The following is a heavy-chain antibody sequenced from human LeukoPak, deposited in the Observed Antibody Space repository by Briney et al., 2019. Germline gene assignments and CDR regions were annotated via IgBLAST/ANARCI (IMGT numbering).Heavy chain of an antibody. CDR2: ISGYNGNT. J-gene: IGHJ6*02. Sequence: ASVKVSCKASGYTFTRYGISWVRQAPGQGLEWMGWISGYNGNTNYAEKIQGRVTMTTDTSTSTAYMELRSLRSDDTAVYYCARDVTSLVVAAAYHHNYGMDVWGQGTTVTVSS. CDR1: GYTFTRYG. D-gene: IGHD6-13*01. CDR3: ARDVTSLVVAAAYHHNYGMDV. V-gene: IGHV1-18*01.